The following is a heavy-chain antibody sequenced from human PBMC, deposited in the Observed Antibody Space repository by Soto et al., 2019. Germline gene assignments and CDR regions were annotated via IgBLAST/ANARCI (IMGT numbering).Heavy chain of an antibody. V-gene: IGHV4-31*03. CDR2: IYYSGST. D-gene: IGHD3-3*01. J-gene: IGHJ5*02. CDR3: ARVPDIWSGYYTFDP. CDR1: GGAISSGGYY. Sequence: PSEIQSLTCPVSGGAISSGGYYWRWMRPNPGKGLEWIGYIYYSGSTYYNPSLKSRVTISVDTSKNQFSLKLSSVTAADTAVYYCARVPDIWSGYYTFDPWGQGTLVTVSS.